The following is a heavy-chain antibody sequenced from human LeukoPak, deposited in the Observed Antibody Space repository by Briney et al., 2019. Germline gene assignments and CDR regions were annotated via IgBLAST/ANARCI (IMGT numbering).Heavy chain of an antibody. D-gene: IGHD4-17*01. CDR3: ANPRFMTTVSSYYYYGMDV. Sequence: GGSLRPSCAASGFTFSSYAMSWVRQAPGKGLEWVSAISGSGGSTYYADSVKGRFTISRDNSKNTLYLQMNSLRAEDTAVYYSANPRFMTTVSSYYYYGMDVWGQGTTVTVSS. CDR2: ISGSGGST. V-gene: IGHV3-23*01. J-gene: IGHJ6*02. CDR1: GFTFSSYA.